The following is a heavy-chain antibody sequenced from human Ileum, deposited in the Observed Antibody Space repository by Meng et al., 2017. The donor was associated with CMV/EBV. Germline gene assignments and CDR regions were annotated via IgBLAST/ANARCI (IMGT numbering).Heavy chain of an antibody. J-gene: IGHJ4*02. CDR1: TTCS. CDR2: TIALVGVT. V-gene: IGHV1-69*02. Sequence: TTCSFAWGRQAPGQGLEWMGRTIALVGVTNYAQKFQGRVSITTDTFRSTAYMVLSSLRSDDTAVYYCVSYHCSTADCSTRYFDYWGQGTLVTVSS. CDR3: VSYHCSTADCSTRYFDY. D-gene: IGHD2-8*01.